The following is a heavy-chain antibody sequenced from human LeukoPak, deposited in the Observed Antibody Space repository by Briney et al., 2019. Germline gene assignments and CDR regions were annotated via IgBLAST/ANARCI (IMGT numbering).Heavy chain of an antibody. D-gene: IGHD3-3*01. CDR2: INPSGGST. Sequence: ASVKVSCKASGYTFTSYYMHWVLQAPGQGLEWMGIINPSGGSTSYAQKFQGRVTMTRDTSTSTVYMELSSPRSEDTAVYYCASVRFLEWSRYGMDVWGQGTTVTVSS. J-gene: IGHJ6*02. V-gene: IGHV1-46*01. CDR1: GYTFTSYY. CDR3: ASVRFLEWSRYGMDV.